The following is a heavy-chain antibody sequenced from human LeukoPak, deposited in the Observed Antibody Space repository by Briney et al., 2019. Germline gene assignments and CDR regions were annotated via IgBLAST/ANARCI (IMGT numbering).Heavy chain of an antibody. CDR3: ARSDSSGFKNDY. J-gene: IGHJ4*02. Sequence: ASVQVSCKASGYTFTGYYMHWVRQAPGQGLEWMGWINPNSGGTNYAQKFQGRVTMTRDTSISTAYMELSRLRSDDTAVYYCARSDSSGFKNDYWGQGTLVTVSS. V-gene: IGHV1-2*02. D-gene: IGHD3-22*01. CDR1: GYTFTGYY. CDR2: INPNSGGT.